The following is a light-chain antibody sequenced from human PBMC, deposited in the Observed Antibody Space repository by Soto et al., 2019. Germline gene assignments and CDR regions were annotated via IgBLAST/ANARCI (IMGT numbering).Light chain of an antibody. V-gene: IGKV4-1*01. Sequence: DIVMTQSPDSLAVSLGERATINCKSSESVLYSSNNKNYLACYQQKPGQPPKLLIYWASNRDSGVPFRFCGRETGTDFTLTISTKQSEDEAVYYCQQYYSTPPYTFGQGTKLEIK. CDR2: WAS. CDR1: ESVLYSSNNKNY. CDR3: QQYYSTPPYT. J-gene: IGKJ2*01.